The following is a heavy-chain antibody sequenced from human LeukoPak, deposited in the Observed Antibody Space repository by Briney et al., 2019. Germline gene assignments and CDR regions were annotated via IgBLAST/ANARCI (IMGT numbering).Heavy chain of an antibody. V-gene: IGHV1-69*05. CDR1: GGTFSSYA. CDR3: ARALYWNYKPANWFDP. D-gene: IGHD1-7*01. Sequence: SVKVSCKASGGTFSSYAISWVRQAPGQGLEWMGGIIPIFGTANYAQKFQGRVTITTDESPSTAYMELSSLRSEDTAVYYCARALYWNYKPANWFDPWGQGTLVTVSS. J-gene: IGHJ5*02. CDR2: IIPIFGTA.